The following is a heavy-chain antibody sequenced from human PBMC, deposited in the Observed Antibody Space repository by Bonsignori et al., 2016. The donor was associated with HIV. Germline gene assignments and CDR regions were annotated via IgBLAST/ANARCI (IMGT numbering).Heavy chain of an antibody. J-gene: IGHJ3*02. CDR3: ARDVDTAMGRDAFDI. Sequence: WVRQAPGQGLEWMGGITPIFGTANYAQKFQGRVTITADESTSTAYMELSSLRSEDTAVYYCARDVDTAMGRDAFDIWGQGTMVTVSS. CDR2: ITPIFGTA. V-gene: IGHV1-69*01. D-gene: IGHD5-18*01.